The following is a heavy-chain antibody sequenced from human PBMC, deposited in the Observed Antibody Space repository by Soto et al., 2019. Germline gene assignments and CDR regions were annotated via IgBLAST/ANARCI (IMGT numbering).Heavy chain of an antibody. D-gene: IGHD7-27*01. CDR2: INPNSGGT. Sequence: ASVKGSCKASGYTFTGYYRHWVRQAPGQGHEWMGWINPNSGGTNYAQKFQGRVTMTRDTSISTAYMELSRLRSDDTAVYYCARTNWGNSYYYYGMDVWGQGTTVTVSS. V-gene: IGHV1-2*02. CDR3: ARTNWGNSYYYYGMDV. J-gene: IGHJ6*02. CDR1: GYTFTGYY.